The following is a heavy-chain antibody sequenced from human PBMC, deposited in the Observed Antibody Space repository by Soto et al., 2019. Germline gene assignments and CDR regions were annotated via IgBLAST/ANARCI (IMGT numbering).Heavy chain of an antibody. CDR3: ARDWWGVDVNMDRNLLDP. J-gene: IGHJ5*02. V-gene: IGHV1-18*01. CDR2: ISFYSGYT. Sequence: QVYLVQSGAEVKKPGASVRVSCKSSGFTFSSYGLNWVRQAPGQGLQWMGWISFYSGYTNYAENLQGRVTMTAFTTTSTVYMELRSLRSDDTAVYYCARDWWGVDVNMDRNLLDPWGQGTMVTVYS. CDR1: GFTFSSYG. D-gene: IGHD2-15*01.